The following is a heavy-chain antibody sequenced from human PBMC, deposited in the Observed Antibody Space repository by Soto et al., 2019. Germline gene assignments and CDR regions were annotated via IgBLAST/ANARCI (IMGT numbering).Heavy chain of an antibody. CDR2: IIPIFDTA. D-gene: IGHD3-22*01. CDR3: AGHSSGVPGYYYGMDV. Sequence: QVQLVKSGAEVKKPGSSVKVSCKASGGTFSIYAISWVQQAPGQGLKWMGGIIPIFDTADYAQKFQGRVTITADESTNTAYMELSSLRSEDTAVYYCAGHSSGVPGYYYGMDVWGQGTTVTVSS. CDR1: GGTFSIYA. J-gene: IGHJ6*02. V-gene: IGHV1-69*12.